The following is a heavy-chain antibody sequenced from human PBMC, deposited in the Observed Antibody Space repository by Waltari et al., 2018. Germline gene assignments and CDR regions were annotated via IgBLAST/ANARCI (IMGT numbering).Heavy chain of an antibody. V-gene: IGHV3-9*01. CDR1: GFTFDIYA. D-gene: IGHD3-16*01. Sequence: EVQLVESGGGLVQPGRSLRLSSLASGFTFDIYAMHGVRQAPGKGLEWVSGISWGSGDIGYADSVKGRFTISRDNAKNSLYLQMNSLTIEDTALYFCAKDMGGGFYYDYGMDVWGQGTTVTISS. J-gene: IGHJ6*02. CDR2: ISWGSGDI. CDR3: AKDMGGGFYYDYGMDV.